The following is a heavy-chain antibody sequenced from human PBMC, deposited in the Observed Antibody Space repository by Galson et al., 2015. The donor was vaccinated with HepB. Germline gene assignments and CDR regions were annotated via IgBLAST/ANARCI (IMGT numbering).Heavy chain of an antibody. CDR1: GFTVSSNY. J-gene: IGHJ4*02. CDR3: ARDPRGSSENDY. CDR2: IYSGGST. Sequence: SLRLSCAASGFTVSSNYMSWVRQAPGKGLEWVSVIYSGGSTYYADSVKGRFTISRDNSKNTLYLQMNSLRAEDTAVYYCARDPRGSSENDYWGQGTLVTVSS. D-gene: IGHD3-16*01. V-gene: IGHV3-66*01.